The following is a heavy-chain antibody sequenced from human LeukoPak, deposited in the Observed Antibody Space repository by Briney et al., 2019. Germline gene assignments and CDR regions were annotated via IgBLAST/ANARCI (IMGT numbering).Heavy chain of an antibody. CDR1: GGSISYY. J-gene: IGHJ4*02. CDR2: IHYSGST. CDR3: AREYCTSSRCYKEGFDY. V-gene: IGHV4-59*12. D-gene: IGHD2-2*02. Sequence: PSETLSLTCTVSGGSISYYWSWIRQPPGRGLEWIGYIHYSGSTNYNPSLKSRVTMSADRSQNQFSLSLTSVTGADAAVYYCAREYCTSSRCYKEGFDYWGQGTLVIVSS.